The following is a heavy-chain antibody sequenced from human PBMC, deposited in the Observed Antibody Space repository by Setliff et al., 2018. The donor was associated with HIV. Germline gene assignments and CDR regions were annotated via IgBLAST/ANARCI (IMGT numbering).Heavy chain of an antibody. CDR3: ARGLSSQTYWGTRPLGLDY. Sequence: SETLSLTCSVSSGSMTGHYWTWVRQPPGKGLEWIGYLHSLGSSRVSDTPNYSPSPKSLITISLYTSKRKFSLTMTSVTAADTAVYYCARGLSSQTYWGTRPLGLDYWGQGSLVTVS. CDR2: LHSLGSSRVSDTP. V-gene: IGHV4-4*08. J-gene: IGHJ4*01. CDR1: SGSMTGHY. D-gene: IGHD2-2*01.